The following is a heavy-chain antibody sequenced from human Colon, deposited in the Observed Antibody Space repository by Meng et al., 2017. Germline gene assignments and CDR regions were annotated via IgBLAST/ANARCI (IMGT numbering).Heavy chain of an antibody. CDR1: GGSFSGYY. D-gene: IGHD3-10*01. CDR2: INHSGST. CDR3: ARRVRGVISWFDP. J-gene: IGHJ5*02. Sequence: QVHLQRWGAGLLKPSATLSLPGGVSGGSFSGYYWSWIRQPPGKGLEWIGEINHSGSTNYNPSLKSRVTISVDTSKNQFSLKLSSVTAADTAVYYCARRVRGVISWFDPWGQGTLVTVSS. V-gene: IGHV4-34*01.